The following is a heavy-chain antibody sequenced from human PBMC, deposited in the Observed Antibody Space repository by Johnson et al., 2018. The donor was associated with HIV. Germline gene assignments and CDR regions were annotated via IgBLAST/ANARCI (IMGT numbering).Heavy chain of an antibody. J-gene: IGHJ3*02. CDR3: ARERSGSYYVDAFDI. CDR2: ISYDGSNK. D-gene: IGHD1-26*01. CDR1: GFRFSSYA. Sequence: QVQLVESGGGVVQPGRSLRLSCVASGFRFSSYAVHWVRQAPGKGLEWVAVISYDGSNKYYADSVKGRFTISRDNSKNTLYLQMGSLRAEDMAVYYCARERSGSYYVDAFDIWGQGTMVTVSS. V-gene: IGHV3-30*14.